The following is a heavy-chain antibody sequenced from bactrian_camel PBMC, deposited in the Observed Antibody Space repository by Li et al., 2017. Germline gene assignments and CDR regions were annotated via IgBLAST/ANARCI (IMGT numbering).Heavy chain of an antibody. Sequence: QVQLVESGGGSVQAGGSLRLSCEVARLTYERFMYRMGWFHQAPGKEREGVATLSGDGSTTYADSVKGRFTISQDNAKNTLYQQMNSLKPEDTAMYYCAAFVVSVGRCADFGYWGQGTQVTVS. CDR1: RLTYERFMYR. CDR3: AAFVVSVGRCADFGY. V-gene: IGHV3S55*01. D-gene: IGHD5*01. J-gene: IGHJ6*01. CDR2: LSGDGST.